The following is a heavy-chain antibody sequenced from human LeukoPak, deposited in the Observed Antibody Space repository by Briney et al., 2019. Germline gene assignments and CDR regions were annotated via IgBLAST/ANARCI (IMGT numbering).Heavy chain of an antibody. CDR2: ISYDGSNK. D-gene: IGHD2-21*02. J-gene: IGHJ5*02. CDR3: ARDRCGGDCGFDP. V-gene: IGHV3-30*04. CDR1: GFTFSSYA. Sequence: AEGSLRLSCAASGFTFSSYAMHWVRQAPGKGLEWVAVISYDGSNKYYADSVKGRFTISRDNSKNTLYLQMNGLRAEDTAVYYCARDRCGGDCGFDPWGQGTLVTVSS.